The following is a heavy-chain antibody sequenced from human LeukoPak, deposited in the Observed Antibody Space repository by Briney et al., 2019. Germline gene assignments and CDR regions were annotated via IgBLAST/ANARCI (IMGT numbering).Heavy chain of an antibody. CDR1: GDSVASNSTA. CDR2: TYYRSKWYN. Sequence: SQTLSLTCVISGDSVASNSTACDWIRQSPSRGLEWLGRTYYRSKWYNDYAVSVKSRITINPDTSKNQFSLQLNSVTPEDTAVYYCARGGQGDGYSADEAFDFWGQGTMVTVS. V-gene: IGHV6-1*01. J-gene: IGHJ3*01. D-gene: IGHD5-24*01. CDR3: ARGGQGDGYSADEAFDF.